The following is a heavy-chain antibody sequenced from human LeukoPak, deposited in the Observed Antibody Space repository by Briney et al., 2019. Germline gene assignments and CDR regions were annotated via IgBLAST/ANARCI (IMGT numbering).Heavy chain of an antibody. J-gene: IGHJ5*02. V-gene: IGHV4-4*07. CDR1: GGSISSYY. D-gene: IGHD3-10*01. CDR2: IYTSGST. CDR3: ARDREYGSGSYYKGFSWFDP. Sequence: PSETLSLTCTVSGGSISSYYWSWIRQPPGKGLEWIGRIYTSGSTNYNPSLKSRVTMSVDTSKNQFSLKLSSVTAADTAVYYCARDREYGSGSYYKGFSWFDPWGQGTLVTVSS.